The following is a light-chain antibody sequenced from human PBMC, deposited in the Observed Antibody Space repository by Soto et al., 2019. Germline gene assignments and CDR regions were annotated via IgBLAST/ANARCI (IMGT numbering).Light chain of an antibody. J-gene: IGKJ1*01. Sequence: EIVMTQSPATLSVSSGERATLSCRASQSVSSNLAWYQQKPGQAPRLLIYGASTRATGIPARFSGSGSGTEFTLTISSLQSEDFAVYCCQKYNNWPRTFGQGTKVDIK. CDR2: GAS. CDR3: QKYNNWPRT. CDR1: QSVSSN. V-gene: IGKV3D-15*01.